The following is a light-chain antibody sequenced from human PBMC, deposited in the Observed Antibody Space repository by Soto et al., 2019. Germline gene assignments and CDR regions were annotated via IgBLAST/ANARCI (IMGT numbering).Light chain of an antibody. Sequence: DIQMTQSPSSLSASVGDRVTITCRASQGISNDLGWYQQKPGKAPKRLIYAASSLQSGVPSRFSGSGSGTEFTLTISSLQPEDFATYYCLQHNSYPPLLTFGGGNKVEIK. CDR1: QGISND. CDR2: AAS. CDR3: LQHNSYPPLLT. V-gene: IGKV1-17*01. J-gene: IGKJ4*01.